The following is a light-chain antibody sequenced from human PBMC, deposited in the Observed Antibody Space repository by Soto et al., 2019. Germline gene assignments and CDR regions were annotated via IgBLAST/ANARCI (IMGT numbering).Light chain of an antibody. V-gene: IGKV3-20*01. CDR1: QSVSSTY. J-gene: IGKJ5*01. CDR2: GAS. Sequence: EIVLTQSPGTLSLSPGERATLSCRASQSVSSTYLIWYQQKPGQAPRLLIYGASSRATGVPDRFSGGGSGTDFTLTISSLEPEDFAMYYCQQSASSVTFGQGTRLEIK. CDR3: QQSASSVT.